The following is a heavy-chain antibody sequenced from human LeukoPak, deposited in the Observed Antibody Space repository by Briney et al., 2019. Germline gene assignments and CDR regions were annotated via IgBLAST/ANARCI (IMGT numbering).Heavy chain of an antibody. CDR3: AREWGRIAVAGGPGY. D-gene: IGHD6-19*01. V-gene: IGHV3-33*01. CDR2: IWYDGQTK. CDR1: GFIFSNYG. Sequence: GKSLRLSCEASGFIFSNYGMHWVRQAPGKGLEWLALIWYDGQTKFYADSVKGRFTISRDNSGNTLFLHMTSLRVEDTAVYYCAREWGRIAVAGGPGYWGQGALVTVSS. J-gene: IGHJ4*02.